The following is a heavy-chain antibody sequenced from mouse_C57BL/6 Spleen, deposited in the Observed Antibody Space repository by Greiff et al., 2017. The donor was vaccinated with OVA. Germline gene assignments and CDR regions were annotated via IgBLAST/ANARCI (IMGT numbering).Heavy chain of an antibody. V-gene: IGHV1-42*01. CDR1: GYSFTGYY. J-gene: IGHJ4*01. D-gene: IGHD1-1*01. Sequence: VQLQQSGPELVKPGASVKISCKASGYSFTGYYMNWVKQSPEKSLEWIGEINPSTGGTTYNQKFKAKATLTVDKSSSTAYMQLKSLTSEDSAVYYCARPGSSYGAMDYWGQGTSVTVSS. CDR3: ARPGSSYGAMDY. CDR2: INPSTGGT.